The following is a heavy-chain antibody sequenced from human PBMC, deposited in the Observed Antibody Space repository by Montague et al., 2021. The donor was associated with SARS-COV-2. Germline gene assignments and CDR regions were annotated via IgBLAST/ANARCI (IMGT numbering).Heavy chain of an antibody. CDR1: GGSISSSSYY. CDR3: ARAPVAHITIFGVVTSFDY. V-gene: IGHV4-39*07. D-gene: IGHD3-3*01. CDR2: IYYSGST. Sequence: SETLSLTCTVSGGSISSSSYYWGWIRQPPGKGLEWIGSIYYSGSTYYXPSLKSRVTISVDTSKNQFSLKLSSVTAADTAVYYCARAPVAHITIFGVVTSFDYWGQGTLVTVSS. J-gene: IGHJ4*02.